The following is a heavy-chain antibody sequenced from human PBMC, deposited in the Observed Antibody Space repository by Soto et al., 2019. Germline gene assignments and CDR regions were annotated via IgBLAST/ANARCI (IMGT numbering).Heavy chain of an antibody. CDR3: AIDYTTASREQEAF. J-gene: IGHJ4*02. D-gene: IGHD3-16*01. Sequence: GASVKVSCKASGYTFTSYGISWVRQAPGQGLEWMGWISAYNGNTNYAQKLQGRVTMTTDTSTSTAYMELRSLRSDDTAVYYCAIDYTTASREQEAFCGQGTLVPVSS. V-gene: IGHV1-18*01. CDR2: ISAYNGNT. CDR1: GYTFTSYG.